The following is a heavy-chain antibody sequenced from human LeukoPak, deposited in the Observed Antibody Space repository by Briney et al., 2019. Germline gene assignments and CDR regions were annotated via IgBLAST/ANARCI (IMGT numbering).Heavy chain of an antibody. Sequence: GTLRLSCAASGFTFSNSGMSWVRQAPGKGLEWVSAISTDAGETHYADSVKGRFTISRDNSKNTLYLQMNSLRAEDTAVYYCARGPSGYHNTGGQGTLVTVSS. J-gene: IGHJ4*02. V-gene: IGHV3-23*01. D-gene: IGHD5-12*01. CDR1: GFTFSNSG. CDR3: ARGPSGYHNT. CDR2: ISTDAGET.